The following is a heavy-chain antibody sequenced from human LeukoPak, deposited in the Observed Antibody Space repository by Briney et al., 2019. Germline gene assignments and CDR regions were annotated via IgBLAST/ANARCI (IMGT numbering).Heavy chain of an antibody. CDR3: ARAFDGNFDY. CDR2: IYHSGST. J-gene: IGHJ4*02. V-gene: IGHV4-30-2*01. D-gene: IGHD3-9*01. CDR1: GGSISSGGYS. Sequence: TPSETLSLTCAVSGGSISSGGYSWSWIRQPPGKGLEWIGYIYHSGSTYYNPSLKSRATISVDRSKNQFSLKLSSVTAADTAVYYCARAFDGNFDYWGQGTLVTVSS.